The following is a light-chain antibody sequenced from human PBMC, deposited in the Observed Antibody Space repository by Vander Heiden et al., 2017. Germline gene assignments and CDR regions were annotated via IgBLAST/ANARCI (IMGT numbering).Light chain of an antibody. CDR1: QDISNY. CDR3: QQHDYLPPYT. Sequence: DIQMTHSPSSLSASVGDRVTITCQASQDISNYLNWYQQKPWKAPKLLIYDASNLETGVPSRFSGSGYGTDFTFTISSRQPEDIASYYCQQHDYLPPYTFGQGTKLEIK. J-gene: IGKJ2*01. V-gene: IGKV1-33*01. CDR2: DAS.